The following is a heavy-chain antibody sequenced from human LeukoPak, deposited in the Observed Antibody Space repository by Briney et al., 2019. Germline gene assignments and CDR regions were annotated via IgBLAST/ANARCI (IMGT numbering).Heavy chain of an antibody. CDR3: ARGISFGHYYGMDV. CDR1: GGSISSGGYY. D-gene: IGHD3/OR15-3a*01. V-gene: IGHV4-31*03. Sequence: SQTLSLTCTVSGGSISSGGYYWSWIRQHPGKGLEWIGYIYYSGSTYYNPSLKSRVTISVDTSKNQFSLKLSSVTAADTAVYYCARGISFGHYYGMDVWGQGTTVTVSS. J-gene: IGHJ6*02. CDR2: IYYSGST.